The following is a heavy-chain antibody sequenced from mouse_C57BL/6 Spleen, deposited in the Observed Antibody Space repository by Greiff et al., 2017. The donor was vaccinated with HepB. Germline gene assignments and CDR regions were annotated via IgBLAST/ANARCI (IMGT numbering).Heavy chain of an antibody. V-gene: IGHV1-82*01. CDR3: ARIWLLPYYYAMDY. Sequence: QVQLQQSGPELVKPGASVKISCKASGYAFSSSWMNWVKQRPGKGLEWIGRIYPGDGDTNYNGKFKGKATLTADKSSSTAYMQLSSLTSEDSAVYFCARIWLLPYYYAMDYWGQGTSVTVSS. J-gene: IGHJ4*01. CDR1: GYAFSSSW. CDR2: IYPGDGDT. D-gene: IGHD2-3*01.